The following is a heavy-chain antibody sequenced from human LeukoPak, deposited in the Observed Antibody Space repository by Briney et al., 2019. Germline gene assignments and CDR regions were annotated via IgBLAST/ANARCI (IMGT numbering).Heavy chain of an antibody. CDR1: GYSISSGYY. D-gene: IGHD2-2*01. CDR3: ARVPAAIRTYFDY. Sequence: SETLSLTCTVSGYSISSGYYWGWIRQPPGKGLEWIGSIYHSGSTYYNPSLKSRVTISVDTSKNQFSLKLSSVTAADTAVYYCARVPAAIRTYFDYWGQGTLVAVSS. J-gene: IGHJ4*02. CDR2: IYHSGST. V-gene: IGHV4-38-2*02.